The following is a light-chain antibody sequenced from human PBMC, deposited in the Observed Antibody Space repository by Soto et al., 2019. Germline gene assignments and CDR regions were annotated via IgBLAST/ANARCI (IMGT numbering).Light chain of an antibody. CDR1: QGINKF. CDR2: TAS. V-gene: IGKV1-16*01. J-gene: IGKJ4*01. CDR3: QQYESFPLT. Sequence: DIQMTQSPSSLSASVGDSVTITCRASQGINKFLAWFQQKPGTAPKSLISTASRLYSGVPSRFSGSGSGTHFTLTINNLQPEDFATYYCQQYESFPLTFGGGTRVEIK.